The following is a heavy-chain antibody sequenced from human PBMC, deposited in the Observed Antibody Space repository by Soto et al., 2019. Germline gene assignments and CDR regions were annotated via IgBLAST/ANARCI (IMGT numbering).Heavy chain of an antibody. CDR1: GYTFTGYY. D-gene: IGHD3-10*01. Sequence: SVKVSCKASGYTFTGYYMNWGRQAPVQGLEWMGWINPNSGGTNYAQKFQGRVTMTRDTSISTAYMELSRLRSDDTAVYYCARVRITMVRGVFNWFDPWGQGTLVTVSS. J-gene: IGHJ5*02. V-gene: IGHV1-2*02. CDR3: ARVRITMVRGVFNWFDP. CDR2: INPNSGGT.